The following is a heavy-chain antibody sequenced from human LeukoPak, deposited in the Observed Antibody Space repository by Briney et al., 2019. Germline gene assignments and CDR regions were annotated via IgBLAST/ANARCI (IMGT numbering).Heavy chain of an antibody. CDR3: ARGAYGSGSYGDNWFDP. D-gene: IGHD3-10*01. CDR2: ITGSVIST. J-gene: IGHJ5*02. CDR1: GFTFSAYG. V-gene: IGHV3-NL1*01. Sequence: GGSLRLSCAASGFTFSAYGMHWVRQAPGKGLEWVSGITGSVISTYYADSVKGRFTISRDNSKNTLYLQMNSLRAEDTAVYYCARGAYGSGSYGDNWFDPWGQGTLVTVSS.